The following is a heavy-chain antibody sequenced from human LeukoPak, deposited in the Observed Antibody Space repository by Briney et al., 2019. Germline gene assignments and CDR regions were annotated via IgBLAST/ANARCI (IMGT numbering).Heavy chain of an antibody. CDR2: ISAYNGYT. D-gene: IGHD2-2*01. J-gene: IGHJ4*02. Sequence: ASVKVSCKASGYTFTSYGITWVRQAPGQGLEWMGWISAYNGYTSYAQKFQGRVTMTTGTSSSTAYMELRSLRSDDTAIYYCAREGYCSTTSCPLFDYWGQGTLVTVSS. V-gene: IGHV1-18*01. CDR3: AREGYCSTTSCPLFDY. CDR1: GYTFTSYG.